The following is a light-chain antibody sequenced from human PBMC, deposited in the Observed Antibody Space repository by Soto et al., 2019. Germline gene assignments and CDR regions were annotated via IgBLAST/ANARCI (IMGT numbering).Light chain of an antibody. J-gene: IGLJ2*01. CDR2: DVN. Sequence: QSALTQPPTASGSPGQSVAISCNGTSSDVGGYNYVSWYQQHPGKAPKLMIYDVNKRPSGVPDRFSGSKSGNTASLTVSGLQAEDEADYYCISYAGSNKPAFGGGTKLTVL. CDR3: ISYAGSNKPA. CDR1: SSDVGGYNY. V-gene: IGLV2-8*01.